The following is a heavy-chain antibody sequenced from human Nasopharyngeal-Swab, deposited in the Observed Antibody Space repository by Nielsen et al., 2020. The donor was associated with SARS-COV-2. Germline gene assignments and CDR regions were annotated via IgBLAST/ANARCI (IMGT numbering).Heavy chain of an antibody. J-gene: IGHJ4*02. Sequence: SETLSLTCAVYGGSFSGYYWTWIRQPPGKGLEWIGEINPGGNTNYNPSLKSRVSISVDTSKNQFSLILSSVTAADTAVYYCARHERQWLVPKPGYFDYWGQGTLVTVSS. CDR3: ARHERQWLVPKPGYFDY. CDR2: INPGGNT. D-gene: IGHD6-19*01. V-gene: IGHV4-34*01. CDR1: GGSFSGYY.